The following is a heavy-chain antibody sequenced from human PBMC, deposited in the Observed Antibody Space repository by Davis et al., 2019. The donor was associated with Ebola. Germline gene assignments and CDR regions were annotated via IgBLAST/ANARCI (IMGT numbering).Heavy chain of an antibody. CDR3: ARVRYNWNAPWFDP. J-gene: IGHJ5*02. D-gene: IGHD1-20*01. V-gene: IGHV3-74*01. Sequence: GESLKISCAASGFTFSNYWMHWVRQAPGKGPVWVSRINSDGSSTSYADSVKGRFTISRDNAKNTLYLQMNSLRAEDMAVYYCARVRYNWNAPWFDPWGQGTLVTVSS. CDR1: GFTFSNYW. CDR2: INSDGSST.